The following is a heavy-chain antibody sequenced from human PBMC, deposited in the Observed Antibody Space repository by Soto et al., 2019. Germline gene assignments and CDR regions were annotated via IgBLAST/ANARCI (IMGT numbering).Heavy chain of an antibody. J-gene: IGHJ4*02. CDR3: ATGGSSTWHGY. Sequence: GGSLRLSCAASGFTFSTYSMNWVRQAPGKGLEWVSSISSSSTYIFYADSVKGRFTISRDNAKNSLYLQMNSLRAEDTAVYYCATGGSSTWHGYWGQGTLVTVSS. D-gene: IGHD6-13*01. CDR1: GFTFSTYS. CDR2: ISSSSTYI. V-gene: IGHV3-21*01.